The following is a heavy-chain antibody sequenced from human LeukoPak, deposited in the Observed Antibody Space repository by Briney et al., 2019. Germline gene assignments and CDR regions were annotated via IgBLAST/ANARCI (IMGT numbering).Heavy chain of an antibody. Sequence: ETLSLTCAVYGGSFSGYYWSWIRQPPGKGLEWIGEINHSGSTNYNPSLKSRVTISVDTSKNQFSLKLSSVTAADTAVYYCARGQNYYDSSGYSTSWGFDYWGQGTLVTVSS. CDR1: GGSFSGYY. CDR3: ARGQNYYDSSGYSTSWGFDY. D-gene: IGHD3-22*01. CDR2: INHSGST. J-gene: IGHJ4*02. V-gene: IGHV4-34*01.